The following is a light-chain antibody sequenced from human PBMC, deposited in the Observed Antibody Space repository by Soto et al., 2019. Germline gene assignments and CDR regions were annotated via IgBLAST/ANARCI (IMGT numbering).Light chain of an antibody. CDR1: QSVDKD. CDR3: QQYNNWPLT. Sequence: EIVMTQSPATLSVSPGDRATLSCRASQSVDKDLASYQQKPGQPPRLLIYDASTRATGIPARFSGSQSGTEFTLTISSLLSEDFAVYSCQQYNNWPLTFG. V-gene: IGKV3D-15*01. CDR2: DAS. J-gene: IGKJ3*01.